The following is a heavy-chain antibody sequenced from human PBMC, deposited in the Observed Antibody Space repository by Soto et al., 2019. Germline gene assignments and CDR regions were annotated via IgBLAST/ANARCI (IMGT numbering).Heavy chain of an antibody. D-gene: IGHD3-10*01. Sequence: GGSLRLSCAASGFTFSSYGMHWVRQAPGKGLEWVAVISYDGSNKYYADSVKGRFTISRDNSKNTLYLQMNSLRAEDTAVYYCAKGDTMVRGVISPVDYWGQGT. CDR1: GFTFSSYG. CDR3: AKGDTMVRGVISPVDY. V-gene: IGHV3-30*18. CDR2: ISYDGSNK. J-gene: IGHJ4*02.